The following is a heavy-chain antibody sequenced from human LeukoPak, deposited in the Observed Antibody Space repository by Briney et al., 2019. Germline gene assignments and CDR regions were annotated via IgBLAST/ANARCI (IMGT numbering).Heavy chain of an antibody. CDR1: GFTFSSNY. J-gene: IGHJ4*02. D-gene: IGHD1-7*01. CDR2: IYSGGST. Sequence: GGSLRLSCAASGFTFSSNYMSWVRQAPGKGLEWVSVIYSGGSTYYADSVKGRFTISRDNSKNTLYLQMNSLRAEDTAVYYCAREGRNGPGTFAYWGQETLVTVSS. CDR3: AREGRNGPGTFAY. V-gene: IGHV3-53*01.